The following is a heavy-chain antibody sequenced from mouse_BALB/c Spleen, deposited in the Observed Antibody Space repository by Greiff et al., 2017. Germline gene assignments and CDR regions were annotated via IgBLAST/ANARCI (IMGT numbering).Heavy chain of an antibody. CDR2: INPSSGYT. Sequence: VQLQQSAAELARPGASVKMSCKASGYTFTSYTMHWVKQRPGQGLEWIGYINPSSGYTEYNQKFKDKTTLTADKSSSTAYMQLSSLTSEDSAVYYCARGGLRRGCYYAMDYWGQGTSVTVSS. D-gene: IGHD2-12*01. CDR3: ARGGLRRGCYYAMDY. CDR1: GYTFTSYT. V-gene: IGHV1-4*02. J-gene: IGHJ4*01.